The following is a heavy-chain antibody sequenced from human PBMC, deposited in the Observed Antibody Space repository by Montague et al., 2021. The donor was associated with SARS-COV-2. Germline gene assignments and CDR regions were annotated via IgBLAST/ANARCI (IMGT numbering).Heavy chain of an antibody. CDR1: GGSFSGYY. Sequence: ETLSLTCAVYGGSFSGYYWSWIRQSPGKGLEWIGEINHSGTTNYNPSLKRRVIISADTSKNQFSLKTSSVTAADTAVYYCARGGRGSRYHLLSGTWFDPWGQGTLVTVSS. CDR2: INHSGTT. V-gene: IGHV4-34*01. CDR3: ARGGRGSRYHLLSGTWFDP. J-gene: IGHJ5*02. D-gene: IGHD2-2*01.